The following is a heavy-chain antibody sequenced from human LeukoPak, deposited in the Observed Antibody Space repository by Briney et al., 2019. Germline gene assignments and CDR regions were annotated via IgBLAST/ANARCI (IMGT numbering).Heavy chain of an antibody. V-gene: IGHV4-59*08. D-gene: IGHD3/OR15-3a*01. Sequence: SETLSLTCTVSGGSISNYYWTWIRQPPGKGLEWIGYIYYSGDTNYSPSLTSRVTISLDTSKNQFSLKLRSVTAADTAVYYCARRRGNFWTDYYAFDYWGLGTLVTVSS. CDR1: GGSISNYY. CDR3: ARRRGNFWTDYYAFDY. CDR2: IYYSGDT. J-gene: IGHJ4*02.